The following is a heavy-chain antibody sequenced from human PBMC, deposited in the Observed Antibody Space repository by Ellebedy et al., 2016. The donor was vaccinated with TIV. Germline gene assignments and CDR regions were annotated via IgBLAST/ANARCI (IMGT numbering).Heavy chain of an antibody. V-gene: IGHV3-21*01. CDR3: AAGSKEYWFDP. CDR1: GFTFRSYA. Sequence: GESLKISCTASGFTFRSYAMNWVRQAPGEAPAWVSSISSDSSDLSYADSGKGRFTISRDNAKNLLYLQMNSLGVEDTAVYYCAAGSKEYWFDPWGQGTLVTVSS. J-gene: IGHJ5*02. D-gene: IGHD3-10*01. CDR2: ISSDSSDL.